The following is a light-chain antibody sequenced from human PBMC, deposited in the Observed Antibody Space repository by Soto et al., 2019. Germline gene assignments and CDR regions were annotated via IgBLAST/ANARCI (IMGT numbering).Light chain of an antibody. CDR3: QSYDTSLSGVI. V-gene: IGLV1-40*01. CDR2: ADN. CDR1: SSNIGAGYD. Sequence: QSILTQTPSVSGAPGQKITMSCTGSSSNIGAGYDVHWYQQIPGAAPRLLISADNNRPSGVPDRFSASKSGTSASLAITGLHAEDEANYYCQSYDTSLSGVIFGAGTKVTVL. J-gene: IGLJ2*01.